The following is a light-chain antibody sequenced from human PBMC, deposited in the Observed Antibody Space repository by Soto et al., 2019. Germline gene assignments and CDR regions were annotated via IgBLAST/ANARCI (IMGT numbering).Light chain of an antibody. Sequence: QSALTQPASVYGSAGQSITISCTGTSSDVGSYNLVSWYQQHLGKAPKLMIYEGRERPSGVSNRFSGSKSGNTASLTISGLEAEDEADYYCCSYAGGSTHVVFGGGTEVAV. CDR3: CSYAGGSTHVV. V-gene: IGLV2-23*01. J-gene: IGLJ2*01. CDR2: EGR. CDR1: SSDVGSYNL.